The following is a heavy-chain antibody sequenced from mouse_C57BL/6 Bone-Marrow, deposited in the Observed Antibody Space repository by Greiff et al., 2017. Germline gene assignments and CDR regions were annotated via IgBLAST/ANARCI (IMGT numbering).Heavy chain of an antibody. CDR1: GYSITSGYY. Sequence: EVKLVESGPGLVKPSQSLSLTCSVTGYSITSGYYWNWIRQFPGNKLEWTGYISYDGSNNYNPSLKNRISITRDTSKNQFFLKLNSVTTEDTATYYCARDGYYEYYFDYWGQGTTLTVSS. CDR2: ISYDGSN. J-gene: IGHJ2*01. V-gene: IGHV3-6*01. D-gene: IGHD2-4*01. CDR3: ARDGYYEYYFDY.